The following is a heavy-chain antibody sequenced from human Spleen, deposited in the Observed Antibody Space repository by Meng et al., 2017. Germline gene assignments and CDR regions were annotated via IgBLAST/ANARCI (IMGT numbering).Heavy chain of an antibody. J-gene: IGHJ4*02. D-gene: IGHD3-22*01. CDR3: ARDPLGRYYDSSGYYLRHY. CDR1: GFTFSNYW. CDR2: IKQDGSEK. V-gene: IGHV3-7*01. Sequence: GGSLRLSCAVSGFTFSNYWMSWVRQAPGKGLEWVANIKQDGSEKYYVDSVKGRFTISRDNSKNTLYLQMNSLRAEDTAVYYCARDPLGRYYDSSGYYLRHYWGQGTLVTVSS.